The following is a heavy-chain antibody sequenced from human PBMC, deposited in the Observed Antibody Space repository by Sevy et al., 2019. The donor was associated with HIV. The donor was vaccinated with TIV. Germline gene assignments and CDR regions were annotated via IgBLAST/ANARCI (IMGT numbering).Heavy chain of an antibody. J-gene: IGHJ4*02. CDR2: ISYDGSNK. CDR3: ASTPPRDGYNFALDY. CDR1: GFTFSSYA. V-gene: IGHV3-30-3*01. D-gene: IGHD5-12*01. Sequence: GESLKISCVASGFTFSSYAMHWVRQAPGKGLEWVAVISYDGSNKYYADSVKGRFTISRDNSKNTLYLQMNSLRAEDTAVYYCASTPPRDGYNFALDYWGQGTLVTVSS.